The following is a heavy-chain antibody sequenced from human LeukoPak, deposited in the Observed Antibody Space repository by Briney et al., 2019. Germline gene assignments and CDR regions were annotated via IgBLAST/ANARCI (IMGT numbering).Heavy chain of an antibody. J-gene: IGHJ4*02. CDR2: IIPIFGTA. Sequence: GASVTLSCTASGGTFSSYAISWVRQAPGQGLEWMGGIIPIFGTANYAQKFQGRVTITADKSTSTAYMELSSLRSEDTAVYYCARGYYGDYNFDYWGQGTLVTVSS. V-gene: IGHV1-69*06. D-gene: IGHD4-17*01. CDR1: GGTFSSYA. CDR3: ARGYYGDYNFDY.